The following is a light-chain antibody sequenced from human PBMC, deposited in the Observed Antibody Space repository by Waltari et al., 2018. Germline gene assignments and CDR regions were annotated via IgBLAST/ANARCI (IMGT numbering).Light chain of an antibody. CDR3: QEYDSLPVT. V-gene: IGKV1-5*03. J-gene: IGKJ4*01. CDR2: KAS. Sequence: DIQMTQSPYSLSASVGDRVTLTCRASQTVKNNLSWYHQKPGKAPKILIHKASRRETGSPERFSGSGYGTEFTLTISSLQPDDFAAYYCQEYDSLPVTFGGGTKVEI. CDR1: QTVKNN.